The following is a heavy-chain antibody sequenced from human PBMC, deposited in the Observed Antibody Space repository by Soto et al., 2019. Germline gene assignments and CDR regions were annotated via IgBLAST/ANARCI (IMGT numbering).Heavy chain of an antibody. J-gene: IGHJ4*02. CDR1: GFTFGDYA. CDR2: IRSKAYGGTT. CDR3: TRVPSGLGSRRPLDY. Sequence: PGGSLRLSCTASGFTFGDYAMSWVRQAPGKGLEWVGFIRSKAYGGTTEYAASVKGRFTISRDDSKSIAYLQMNSLKTEDTAVYYCTRVPSGLGSRRPLDYWGQGTLVTVSS. V-gene: IGHV3-49*04. D-gene: IGHD3-10*01.